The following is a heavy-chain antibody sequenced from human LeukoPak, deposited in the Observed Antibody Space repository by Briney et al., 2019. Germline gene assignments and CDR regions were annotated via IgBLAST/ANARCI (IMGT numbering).Heavy chain of an antibody. V-gene: IGHV3-48*01. J-gene: IGHJ4*02. D-gene: IGHD5-24*01. Sequence: QSGGSLRLSCAASGFTFSSYAMSWVRQAPGKGLEWVSYISSTSSVIYYADSVKGRFTISRDNSLNTLHLQMNSLKTEDTAVYYCAREFGHNRWYFDYWGQGALVTVSS. CDR3: AREFGHNRWYFDY. CDR1: GFTFSSYA. CDR2: ISSTSSVI.